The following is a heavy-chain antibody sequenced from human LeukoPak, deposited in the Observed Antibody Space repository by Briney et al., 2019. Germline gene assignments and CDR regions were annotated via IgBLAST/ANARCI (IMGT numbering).Heavy chain of an antibody. D-gene: IGHD2-2*01. CDR1: GGSFSGYY. V-gene: IGHV4-34*01. Sequence: SETLSLTCAVYGGSFSGYYWSWIRQPPGKGLEWIGEINHSGSTNYNPSLKSRVTISVDTSKNQFSLTLSSVTAADTAVYYCARGNIVVVPAALGVWGQGTLVTVSS. CDR2: INHSGST. CDR3: ARGNIVVVPAALGV. J-gene: IGHJ4*02.